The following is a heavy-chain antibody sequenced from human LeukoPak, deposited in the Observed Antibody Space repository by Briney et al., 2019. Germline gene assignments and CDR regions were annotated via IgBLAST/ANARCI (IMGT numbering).Heavy chain of an antibody. Sequence: ASVKVSCKASGYTFTSYDINWMRQAPGQGLEWVGWMNPNSGNTGYAQTFQGKLTMTRNTSIKTAYMELSSLRSDDTAVYYCAKAQYYDILTGSIDYWGQGALVTVSS. CDR1: GYTFTSYD. V-gene: IGHV1-8*01. D-gene: IGHD3-9*01. CDR3: AKAQYYDILTGSIDY. J-gene: IGHJ4*02. CDR2: MNPNSGNT.